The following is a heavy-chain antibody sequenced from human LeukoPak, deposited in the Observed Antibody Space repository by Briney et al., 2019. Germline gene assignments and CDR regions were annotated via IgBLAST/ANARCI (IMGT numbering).Heavy chain of an antibody. CDR1: GFTFSSYA. V-gene: IGHV3-23*01. CDR3: ARTLGYSAGYDY. Sequence: GGSLRLSCAASGFTFSSYAMTWVRQAPGKGLEWVSAISGSGGTTYYADSVKGRFTISRDNSKNTLYLQMNSLRAEDTAVYYCARTLGYSAGYDYWGQGTLVTVSS. J-gene: IGHJ4*02. CDR2: ISGSGGTT. D-gene: IGHD1-1*01.